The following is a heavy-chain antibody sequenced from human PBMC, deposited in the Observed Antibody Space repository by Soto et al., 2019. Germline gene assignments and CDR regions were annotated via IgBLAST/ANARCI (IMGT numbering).Heavy chain of an antibody. CDR2: INPMFIEP. CDR3: SRDPHSTGWVSNAFYGMDV. Sequence: QMRLVQSGAEVKKPGSSVKVSCKASGDTFSNFAFSWVRRAPGQGLEWMGGINPMFIEPDYAQKFRDRITIVADESTSTAYLELRSLRSAYTGVYFCSRDPHSTGWVSNAFYGMDVWCQGTTVTVTS. CDR1: GDTFSNFA. V-gene: IGHV1-69*01. D-gene: IGHD6-19*01. J-gene: IGHJ6*02.